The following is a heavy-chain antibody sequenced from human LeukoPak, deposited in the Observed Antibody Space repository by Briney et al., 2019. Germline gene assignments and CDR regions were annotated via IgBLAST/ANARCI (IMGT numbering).Heavy chain of an antibody. CDR1: GYTFTSYD. Sequence: GASVKVSCKASGYTFTSYDVNWVRQATGQGLEWMGWMNPNSGNTGYAQKFQGRVTITRNTSISTAYMEVSSLRSDDTAVYYCARGNYDFWSGYHIDYWGQGTLVTVSS. CDR3: ARGNYDFWSGYHIDY. CDR2: MNPNSGNT. D-gene: IGHD3-3*01. V-gene: IGHV1-8*03. J-gene: IGHJ4*02.